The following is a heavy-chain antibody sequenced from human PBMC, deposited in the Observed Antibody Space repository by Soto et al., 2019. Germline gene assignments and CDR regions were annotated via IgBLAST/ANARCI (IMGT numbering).Heavy chain of an antibody. CDR2: INHSGST. CDR1: GGSFSGYY. J-gene: IGHJ4*02. Sequence: SETLSLTCAVYGGSFSGYYWSWIRQPPGKGLEWIGEINHSGSTNYNPSLKSRVTISVDTSKNQFSLKLSSVTAADTAVYYCARRTSYSFDDWGQGTLVTVSS. V-gene: IGHV4-34*01. D-gene: IGHD1-26*01. CDR3: ARRTSYSFDD.